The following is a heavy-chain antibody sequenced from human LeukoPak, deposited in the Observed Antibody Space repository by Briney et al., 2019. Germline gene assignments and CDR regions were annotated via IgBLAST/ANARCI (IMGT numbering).Heavy chain of an antibody. Sequence: PGGSLRLSCADSGFIFSSYWMSWVRQAPGKGLEWVANIKQDGSEKYYVDSVKGRFTISRDNAKKSVYVQMNSLRVEDTAVYYCARGYYDFWSGYYSYYYYMDVWGKGTTVTVSS. D-gene: IGHD3-3*01. J-gene: IGHJ6*03. V-gene: IGHV3-7*01. CDR3: ARGYYDFWSGYYSYYYYMDV. CDR1: GFIFSSYW. CDR2: IKQDGSEK.